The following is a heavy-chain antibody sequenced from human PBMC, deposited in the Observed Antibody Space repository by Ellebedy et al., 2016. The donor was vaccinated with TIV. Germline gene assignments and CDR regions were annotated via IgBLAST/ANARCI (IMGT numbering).Heavy chain of an antibody. D-gene: IGHD1-26*01. J-gene: IGHJ4*02. CDR3: ARGTGSHPSALDY. CDR2: VKSDGSDT. V-gene: IGHV3-74*01. CDR1: GFTFSKYW. Sequence: PGGSLRLSCAASGFTFSKYWMHCVRQAPGKGLVWVSRVKSDGSDTTYADSVKGRFTISRDNAKNTLYLQMNSLRAEDTAVYFCARGTGSHPSALDYWGQGTLVTVSS.